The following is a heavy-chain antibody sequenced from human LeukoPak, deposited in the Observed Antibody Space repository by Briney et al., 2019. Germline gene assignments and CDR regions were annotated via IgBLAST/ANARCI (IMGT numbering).Heavy chain of an antibody. CDR2: IYHSGST. Sequence: PSETLSLTCTVSGGSISNYYWNWIRQPPGKGLEWIGYIYHSGSTYYNPSLKSRVTISVDRSKNQFSLKLSSVTAADTAVYYCARDSTGTRMDVWGKGTTVTVSS. CDR3: ARDSTGTRMDV. CDR1: GGSISNYY. J-gene: IGHJ6*03. V-gene: IGHV4-59*12. D-gene: IGHD1-1*01.